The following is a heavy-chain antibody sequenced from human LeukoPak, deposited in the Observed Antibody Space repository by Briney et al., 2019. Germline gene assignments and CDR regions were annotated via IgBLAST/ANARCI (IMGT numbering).Heavy chain of an antibody. J-gene: IGHJ6*03. CDR1: GYSFTSYW. CDR2: IYPGDSDT. CDR3: ARLPVPAAPMGYYYYYMDV. Sequence: GESLKISCKGSGYSFTSYWIGWVRQMPGKGLEWMGIIYPGDSDTRYSPSFQGQVTISADKSISTAYLQWSSLKASDTAMYYCARLPVPAAPMGYYYYYMDVWGKETTVTVSS. V-gene: IGHV5-51*01. D-gene: IGHD2-2*01.